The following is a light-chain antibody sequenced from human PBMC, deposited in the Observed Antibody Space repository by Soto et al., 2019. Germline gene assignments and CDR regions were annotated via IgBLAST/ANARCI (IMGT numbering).Light chain of an antibody. CDR3: QQATIFLNP. CDR1: HDVGKW. Sequence: ITQSASALSAYTGDRVTLTCRASHDVGKWLAWYQQKPGKAPTLLIHGASSLQSGVPPRYSGSGYGADFTLTISCLQPEDFAPYYCQQATIFLNPFAQRARL. V-gene: IGKV1-12*01. CDR2: GAS. J-gene: IGKJ5*01.